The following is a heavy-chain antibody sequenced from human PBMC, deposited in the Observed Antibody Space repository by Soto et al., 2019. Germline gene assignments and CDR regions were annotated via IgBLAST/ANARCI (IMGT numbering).Heavy chain of an antibody. CDR3: ARYSRFHPRGYSAYDWVWFDP. CDR1: GGSISSYY. D-gene: IGHD5-12*01. J-gene: IGHJ5*02. CDR2: IYYSEST. Sequence: SSETLSLTCTVSGGSISSYYWSWMRQPPGKGLEWIGYIYYSESTNYNPSLKSRVTISVATSKNQFSLNLSSVTAADTAVYYCARYSRFHPRGYSAYDWVWFDPWGQGTLVTVSS. V-gene: IGHV4-59*01.